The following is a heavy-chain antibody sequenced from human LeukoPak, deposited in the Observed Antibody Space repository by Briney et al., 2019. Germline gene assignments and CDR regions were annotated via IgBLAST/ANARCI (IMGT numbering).Heavy chain of an antibody. CDR2: IKSDGSVT. D-gene: IGHD6-6*01. Sequence: PGRSLRLSCAASGFTFSSSWMHWVRQAPGKGLVWVSRIKSDGSVTNYADSVRGRFTISRDNSKNTLYLQMNSLRAEDTAVYYCAKVPSSSRTYYYYYMDVWGKGTTVTVSS. V-gene: IGHV3-74*01. CDR3: AKVPSSSRTYYYYYMDV. CDR1: GFTFSSSW. J-gene: IGHJ6*03.